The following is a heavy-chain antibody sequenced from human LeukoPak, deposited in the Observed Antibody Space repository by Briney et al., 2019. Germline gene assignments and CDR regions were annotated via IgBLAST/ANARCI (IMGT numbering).Heavy chain of an antibody. CDR1: GYSISSGYY. CDR3: ARYYYDSSGYYEDY. D-gene: IGHD3-22*01. J-gene: IGHJ4*02. Sequence: SETLSLTCAVSGYSISSGYYWGWIRQPPGKGLEWIGSIYHSGSTYYNPSLKSRVTISVDTSKNQFSLKLSSVTAADTAVYYCARYYYDSSGYYEDYWGQGTLVTVSS. V-gene: IGHV4-38-2*01. CDR2: IYHSGST.